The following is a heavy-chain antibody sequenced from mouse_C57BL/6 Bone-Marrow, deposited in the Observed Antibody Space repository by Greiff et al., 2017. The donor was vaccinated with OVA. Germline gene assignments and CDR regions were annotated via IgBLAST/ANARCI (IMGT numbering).Heavy chain of an antibody. D-gene: IGHD2-4*01. CDR2: ISNGGGST. J-gene: IGHJ4*01. CDR3: ARMGRLYYDYGDYAMDY. V-gene: IGHV5-12*01. CDR1: GFTFSDYY. Sequence: VQLKESGGGLVQPGGSLKLSCAASGFTFSDYYMYWVRQTPEKRLEWVAYISNGGGSTYYPDTVKGRFTISRDNAKNTLYLQMSRLKSEDTAMYYCARMGRLYYDYGDYAMDYWGQGTSVTVSS.